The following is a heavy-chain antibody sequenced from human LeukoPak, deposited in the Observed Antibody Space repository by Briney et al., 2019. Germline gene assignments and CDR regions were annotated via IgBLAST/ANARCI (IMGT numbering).Heavy chain of an antibody. D-gene: IGHD3-22*01. CDR1: GFTFSSYA. Sequence: GGSLRLSCAASGFTFSSYAMHWVRQAPGKGLEWVAVIWYHGSNKYYADSVKGRFTISRDNSKNTLYLQMNSLRAEDTAVYYCARATYYYDSSDYYYLDYWGQGTLVTVSS. CDR2: IWYHGSNK. CDR3: ARATYYYDSSDYYYLDY. J-gene: IGHJ4*02. V-gene: IGHV3-33*08.